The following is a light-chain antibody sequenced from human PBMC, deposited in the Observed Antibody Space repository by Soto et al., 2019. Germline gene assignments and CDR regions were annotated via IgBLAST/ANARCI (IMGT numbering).Light chain of an antibody. CDR1: QSISSN. Sequence: EIVLTQSPATVSVSRGESATLSCRASQSISSNLAWYQQKPGQSPRLLIYGASSRATGVPVRFSGSGSGVAFTLTISGLQSEDFAVYHCQQYNQWPGTFGQGTKVDIK. V-gene: IGKV3-15*01. CDR2: GAS. J-gene: IGKJ1*01. CDR3: QQYNQWPGT.